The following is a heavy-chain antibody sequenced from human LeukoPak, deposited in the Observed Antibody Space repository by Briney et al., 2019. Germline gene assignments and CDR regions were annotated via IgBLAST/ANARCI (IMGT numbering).Heavy chain of an antibody. CDR1: GGSFSGYY. D-gene: IGHD6-6*01. CDR2: INHSGST. Sequence: SETLSLTCAVYGGSFSGYYWSWIRQPPGKGLEWIGEINHSGSTNYNPSLKSRVTISVDTPKNQFSLKLSSVTAADTAVYYCARGPYSSSSYYFDYWGQGTLVTVSS. V-gene: IGHV4-34*01. CDR3: ARGPYSSSSYYFDY. J-gene: IGHJ4*02.